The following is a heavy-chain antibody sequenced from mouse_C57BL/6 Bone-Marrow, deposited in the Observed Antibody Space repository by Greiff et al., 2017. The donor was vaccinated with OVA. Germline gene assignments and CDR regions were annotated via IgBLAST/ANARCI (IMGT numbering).Heavy chain of an antibody. Sequence: EVQLVESGGGLVKPGGSLKLSCAASGFTFSSYAMSWVRQTPEKRLEWVATISDGGSYTYYPDNVKGRFTISRDNAKNNLYLQMSHLKSEDTAMYYCASPLWSFAYWGQGTLVTVSA. CDR3: ASPLWSFAY. J-gene: IGHJ3*01. D-gene: IGHD1-1*02. CDR1: GFTFSSYA. V-gene: IGHV5-4*01. CDR2: ISDGGSYT.